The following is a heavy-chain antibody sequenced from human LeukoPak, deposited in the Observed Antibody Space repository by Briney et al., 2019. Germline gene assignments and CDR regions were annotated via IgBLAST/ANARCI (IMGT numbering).Heavy chain of an antibody. D-gene: IGHD5-12*01. J-gene: IGHJ4*02. Sequence: TLSLTCAVSGGSISSGGYSWSWIRQPPGKGLEWIGYIYHSGSTYYNPSLKSRVTISVDRSKNQFSLKLSSVTAADTAVYYCARVRYSGYEAYFDYWGQGTLVTVS. V-gene: IGHV4-30-2*01. CDR1: GGSISSGGYS. CDR2: IYHSGST. CDR3: ARVRYSGYEAYFDY.